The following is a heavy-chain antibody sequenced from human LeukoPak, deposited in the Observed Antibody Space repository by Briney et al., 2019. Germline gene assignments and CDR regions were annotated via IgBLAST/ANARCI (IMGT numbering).Heavy chain of an antibody. CDR3: ARNPPVAGGAYFYYMDV. Sequence: GASVKVSCKASGYTFTDYYMHWVRQAPGQGLEWMGWINPNSGGTHYAQKFQGRVAMTRDTSISTAYMELSSLTPDDTAVYYCARNPPVAGGAYFYYMDVWGKGTTVTISS. J-gene: IGHJ6*03. CDR2: INPNSGGT. D-gene: IGHD6-19*01. V-gene: IGHV1-2*02. CDR1: GYTFTDYY.